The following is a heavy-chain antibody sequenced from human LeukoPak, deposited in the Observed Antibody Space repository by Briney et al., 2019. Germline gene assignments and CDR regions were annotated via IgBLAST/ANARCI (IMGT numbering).Heavy chain of an antibody. J-gene: IGHJ4*02. D-gene: IGHD3-10*01. V-gene: IGHV3-43D*03. CDR2: ISWDGGIT. CDR1: GFTFDDYA. Sequence: GGSLRLSCAASGFTFDDYAMHWVRQAPGKGLDWVSLISWDGGITYYADSVKGRFTISRDNSKNSLYLQMNSLRTEDTALYYCAKDSSGDLDYWGQGTLVTVSS. CDR3: AKDSSGDLDY.